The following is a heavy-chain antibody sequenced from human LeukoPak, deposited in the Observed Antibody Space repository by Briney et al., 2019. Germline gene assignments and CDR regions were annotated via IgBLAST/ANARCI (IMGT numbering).Heavy chain of an antibody. J-gene: IGHJ4*02. V-gene: IGHV3-21*01. D-gene: IGHD6-13*01. Sequence: GGSLRLSCAASGFTFSSYSMNWVRQAPGKGLEWVSSISSSSSYIYYADSVKGRFTISRDNAKNSLYLQMNSLRAEDTAVYYCAREVCSSSWYQFDYWGQGTLVTVSS. CDR2: ISSSSSYI. CDR3: AREVCSSSWYQFDY. CDR1: GFTFSSYS.